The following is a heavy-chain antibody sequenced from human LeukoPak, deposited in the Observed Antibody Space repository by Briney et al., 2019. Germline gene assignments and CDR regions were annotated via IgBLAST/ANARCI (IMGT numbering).Heavy chain of an antibody. CDR2: IYPGDSDT. CDR1: GYSFTSYW. CDR3: ATYKGDTAMVTLGFGWFDP. J-gene: IGHJ5*02. Sequence: GESLKISCKGSGYSFTSYWIGWVRQMPGKGLEWMGIIYPGDSDTRYSPSFQGQVTISADKSISTAYLQWSSLKASDTAMYYCATYKGDTAMVTLGFGWFDPWGQGTLVTVSS. V-gene: IGHV5-51*01. D-gene: IGHD5-18*01.